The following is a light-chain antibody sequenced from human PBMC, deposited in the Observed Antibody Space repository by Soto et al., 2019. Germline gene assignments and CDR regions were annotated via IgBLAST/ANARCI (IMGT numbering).Light chain of an antibody. Sequence: QSVLTQPASVSGSPGQSITISCTGTSSDVGGYNYVSWYQQHPGKAPKLIIYDVSDRPSGVSNRFSGSKSGNTASVTISGLQAEDEAEYYCSSCTSTSSVVFGGGTKLTVL. CDR2: DVS. J-gene: IGLJ2*01. CDR1: SSDVGGYNY. CDR3: SSCTSTSSVV. V-gene: IGLV2-14*03.